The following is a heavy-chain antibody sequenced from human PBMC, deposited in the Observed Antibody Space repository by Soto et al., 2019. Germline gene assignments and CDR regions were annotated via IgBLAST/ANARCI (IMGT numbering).Heavy chain of an antibody. J-gene: IGHJ4*02. V-gene: IGHV4-59*08. CDR2: IYHDGTT. Sequence: QVQLQEPGPGVVKSSETLSLICTVSGGSVRNYYWNWIRQPPGKGLEWIGYIYHDGTTKDNPSLKCRLTMSVDTSKSQVSLMLSSVTAADTAIYFCTASYGSGSYPDYWGQGTLVTVSS. D-gene: IGHD3-10*01. CDR3: TASYGSGSYPDY. CDR1: GGSVRNYY.